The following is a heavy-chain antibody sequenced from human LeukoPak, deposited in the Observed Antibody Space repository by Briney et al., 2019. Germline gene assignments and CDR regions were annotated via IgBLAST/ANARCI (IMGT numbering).Heavy chain of an antibody. D-gene: IGHD2-21*01. V-gene: IGHV3-74*01. Sequence: GGSLRLSCAASGFSFSSYWMHWVRQGPGEGLVWVSRINSDGGTANYADSVKGRFTISRDNAKNTLYLQMNSLRGDDTAMYYCTRAGSYRHDYWGQGTLVTVSS. CDR3: TRAGSYRHDY. CDR2: INSDGGTA. J-gene: IGHJ4*02. CDR1: GFSFSSYW.